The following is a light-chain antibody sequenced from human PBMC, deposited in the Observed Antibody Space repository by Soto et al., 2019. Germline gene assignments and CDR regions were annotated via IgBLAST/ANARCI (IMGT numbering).Light chain of an antibody. CDR3: SSYTTSTSVV. V-gene: IGLV2-14*01. CDR2: EVS. Sequence: QSVLTQPASVSGSPGQSITISCTGTSSDIGGYNYVSWYQQEPGKAPKLMIYEVSNRPSGISYRFSGSKSGNTASLTISGLQAEDEADYYCSSYTTSTSVVFGGGTKVTVL. J-gene: IGLJ3*02. CDR1: SSDIGGYNY.